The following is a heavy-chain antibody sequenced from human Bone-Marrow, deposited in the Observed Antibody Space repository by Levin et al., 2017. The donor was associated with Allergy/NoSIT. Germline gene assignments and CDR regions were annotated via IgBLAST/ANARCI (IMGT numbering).Heavy chain of an antibody. CDR3: ARDMVVYGSNDAFDI. CDR2: IWYDGSNK. Sequence: GGSLRLSCEASGFTFNTYGMHWVRQVPGKGLEWLAVIWYDGSNKYYADSVKGRFTISRDNSKNTLYLQMNSLRAEDTAVYYCARDMVVYGSNDAFDIWGQGTMVTVSS. J-gene: IGHJ3*02. V-gene: IGHV3-33*01. CDR1: GFTFNTYG. D-gene: IGHD2-8*02.